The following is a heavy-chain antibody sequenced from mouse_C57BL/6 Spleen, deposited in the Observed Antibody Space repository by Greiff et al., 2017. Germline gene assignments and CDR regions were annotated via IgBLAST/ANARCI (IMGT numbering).Heavy chain of an antibody. D-gene: IGHD3-2*02. J-gene: IGHJ3*01. CDR3: ARKVSSGFAY. V-gene: IGHV1-69*01. CDR2: IDPSDSYT. Sequence: QVQLQQPGAELVMPGASVKLSCKASGYTFTSYWMHWVKQRPGQGLEWIGEIDPSDSYTNYNQKFKGKSTLTVDKSSSTAYMQLSRLTSEDSAVYYCARKVSSGFAYWGQGTLVTVSA. CDR1: GYTFTSYW.